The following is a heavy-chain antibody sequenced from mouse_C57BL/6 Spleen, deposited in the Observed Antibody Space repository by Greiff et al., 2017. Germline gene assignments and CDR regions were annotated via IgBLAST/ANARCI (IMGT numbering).Heavy chain of an antibody. CDR1: GYSFTDYE. V-gene: IGHV1-15*01. CDR3: SNGDVDY. D-gene: IGHD2-13*01. CDR2: IDPETGGT. J-gene: IGHJ2*01. Sequence: VKLQQSGAELVRPGASVTLSCKASGYSFTDYEMHWVKQTPVHGLEWIGAIDPETGGTAYNQKFKGKAILTADKSSSTAYMELRSLTSEGSAVYYCSNGDVDYWGQGTTLTVSS.